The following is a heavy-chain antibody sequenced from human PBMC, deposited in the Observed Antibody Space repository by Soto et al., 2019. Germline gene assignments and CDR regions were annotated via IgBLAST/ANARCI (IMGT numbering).Heavy chain of an antibody. CDR1: GYTFTSYG. Sequence: ASVKVSCKASGYTFTSYGISWVRQAPGQGLEWMGWISAYNGNTNYAQKHQGRVTMTTDTSTSTAYMELRSLRSDDTAVYYCARYYDILTGYFAWSNWFDPWVQGTLVTVSS. CDR2: ISAYNGNT. J-gene: IGHJ5*02. CDR3: ARYYDILTGYFAWSNWFDP. D-gene: IGHD3-9*01. V-gene: IGHV1-18*01.